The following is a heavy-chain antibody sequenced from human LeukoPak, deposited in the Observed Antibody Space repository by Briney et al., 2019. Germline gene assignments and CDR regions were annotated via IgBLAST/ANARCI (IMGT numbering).Heavy chain of an antibody. CDR3: ARPVGYGEGGFDP. CDR2: IYYSGST. Sequence: SETLSLTCTVSGGSISGYYWSWIRQPPGKGLEWIGYIYYSGSTNYNPSLKSRVTISVDTSKNQFSLKLSSVTAADTAVYYCARPVGYGEGGFDPWGQGTLVTVSS. J-gene: IGHJ5*02. D-gene: IGHD4-17*01. V-gene: IGHV4-59*08. CDR1: GGSISGYY.